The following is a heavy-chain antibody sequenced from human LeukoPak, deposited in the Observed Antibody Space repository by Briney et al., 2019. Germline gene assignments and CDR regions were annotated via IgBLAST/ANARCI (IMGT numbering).Heavy chain of an antibody. CDR1: GFTFSSYS. CDR2: ISSSSSYI. J-gene: IGHJ4*02. Sequence: PGGSLRLSCAASGFTFSSYSMYWVRQAPGKGLEWVSSISSSSSYIYYADSVKGRFTISRDNAKNSLYLQMNSLRAEDTAVYYCAREEGLVLDYWGQGTLVTVSS. V-gene: IGHV3-21*01. CDR3: AREEGLVLDY. D-gene: IGHD2-8*02.